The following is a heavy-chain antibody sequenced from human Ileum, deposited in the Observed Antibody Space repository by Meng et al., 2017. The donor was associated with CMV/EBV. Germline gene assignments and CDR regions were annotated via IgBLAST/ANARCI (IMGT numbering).Heavy chain of an antibody. CDR1: GFTFSSYW. D-gene: IGHD5-18*01. CDR3: ASFPRYVDTAMAVDY. Sequence: SGFTFSSYWMHWVRQAPGKGLVWVSRINRDGSSTSYADSVKGRFTISRDNAKNTLYLQMNSLRAEDTAVYYCASFPRYVDTAMAVDYWGQGTLVTVSS. CDR2: INRDGSST. V-gene: IGHV3-74*01. J-gene: IGHJ4*02.